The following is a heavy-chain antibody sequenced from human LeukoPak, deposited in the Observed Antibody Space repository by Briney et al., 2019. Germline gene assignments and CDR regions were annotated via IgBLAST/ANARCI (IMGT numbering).Heavy chain of an antibody. CDR1: GGSFSGYY. D-gene: IGHD2-2*01. CDR3: ARRAGMTSVDY. CDR2: INHSGST. V-gene: IGHV4-34*01. J-gene: IGHJ4*02. Sequence: SETLSLTCAVYGGSFSGYYWSWIRQPPGKGLEWIGEINHSGSTNYNPSLKSRVTISVDTSKSQFSLKLTSATAADTAVYYCARRAGMTSVDYWGQGTLVTVST.